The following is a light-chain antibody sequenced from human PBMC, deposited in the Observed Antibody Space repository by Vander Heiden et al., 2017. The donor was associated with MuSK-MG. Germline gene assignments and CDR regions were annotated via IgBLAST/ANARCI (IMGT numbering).Light chain of an antibody. Sequence: QSVLTQPPSASGTPGQRVTISCSGSSSNIGSNTVNWYQQLPGTAPKLLIYRNNQRPSGVPDRFSGSKSGTSASLAISGLQSEDEAEYYCAAWDDSLNGPVFGGGTKLTVL. J-gene: IGLJ2*01. CDR3: AAWDDSLNGPV. CDR1: SSNIGSNT. V-gene: IGLV1-44*01. CDR2: RNN.